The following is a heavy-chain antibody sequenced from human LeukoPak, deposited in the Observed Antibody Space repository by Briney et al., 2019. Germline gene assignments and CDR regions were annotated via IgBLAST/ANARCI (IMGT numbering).Heavy chain of an antibody. CDR2: INPGGSSI. V-gene: IGHV3-74*01. J-gene: IGHJ4*02. D-gene: IGHD1-14*01. CDR1: GLTFSSYR. CDR3: ARGNQADDY. Sequence: GGSLRLSCAASGLTFSSYRMHWVRQVPGKGLVWVARINPGGSSITYADSVKGRFTISRDNAKNTLYLQMDSLRAEDTGVYYCARGNQADDYWGQGTLVTVSS.